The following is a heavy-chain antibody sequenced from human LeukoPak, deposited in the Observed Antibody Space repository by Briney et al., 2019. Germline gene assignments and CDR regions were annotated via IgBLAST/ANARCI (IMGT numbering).Heavy chain of an antibody. J-gene: IGHJ5*02. CDR1: GGSISTNIYY. CDR2: IHHRGTT. CDR3: ARHGFQGTVWFDP. D-gene: IGHD1-1*01. V-gene: IGHV4-39*07. Sequence: KPSETLSLTCIVSGGSISTNIYYWGWVRLPPGKGLEWIGEIHHRGTTYYNPSLRSRVTISVDTSKNQFSLRLTSVAAPDTAVYYWARHGFQGTVWFDPWGQGTLVTVSS.